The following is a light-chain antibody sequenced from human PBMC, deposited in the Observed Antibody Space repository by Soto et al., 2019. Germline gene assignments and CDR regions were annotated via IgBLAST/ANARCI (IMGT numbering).Light chain of an antibody. CDR1: SGSIAANY. V-gene: IGLV6-57*04. J-gene: IGLJ2*01. Sequence: NFMLAQPHSVSGSPGKTVTISCSRSSGSIAANYVQWFQQLPGSAPITVIYEDNQRPSGVPDRFSGSIDSSSNTASLTISGLKTEDEADYYCQSYDSANPYVIFGGGTKVTVL. CDR3: QSYDSANPYVI. CDR2: EDN.